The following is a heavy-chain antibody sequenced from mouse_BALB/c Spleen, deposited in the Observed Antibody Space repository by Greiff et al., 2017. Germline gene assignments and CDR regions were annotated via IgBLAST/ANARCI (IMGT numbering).Heavy chain of an antibody. J-gene: IGHJ1*01. CDR2: ISSGGST. CDR3: ARCAMVTTRNWYFDD. V-gene: IGHV5-6-5*01. Sequence: EVMLVESGGGLVKPGGSLKLSCAASGFSFSSYAMSWVRQTPEKRLEWVASISSGGSTYYPDSVKGRFTISRDNARNNLYLQMSSLKSEDMAMYYSARCAMVTTRNWYFDDWGEGTTVTVSS. D-gene: IGHD2-2*01. CDR1: GFSFSSYA.